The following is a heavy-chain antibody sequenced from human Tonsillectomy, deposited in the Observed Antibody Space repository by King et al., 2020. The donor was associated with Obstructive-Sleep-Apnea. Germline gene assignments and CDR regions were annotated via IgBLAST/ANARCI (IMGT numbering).Heavy chain of an antibody. V-gene: IGHV5-51*01. CDR3: ARHSGKLT. D-gene: IGHD3-10*01. J-gene: IGHJ5*02. CDR2: IYPGDSHT. Sequence: QLVQSGAEVKKPGESLRISCQGYGYSFPNYWIGWVRQMPGKGLEWMGIIYPGDSHTIYRPSFQGQVIISADKSISTAYLQWSSLKASDTAMYYCARHSGKLTWGQGTLVTVSS. CDR1: GYSFPNYW.